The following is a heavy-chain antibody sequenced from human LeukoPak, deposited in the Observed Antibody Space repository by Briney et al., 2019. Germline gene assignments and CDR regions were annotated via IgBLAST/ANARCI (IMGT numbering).Heavy chain of an antibody. Sequence: SETLSLTCTVSGGSISSYYWSWIRQPPGKGLEWIGYIYYSGGTNYNPSLKSRVTISVDTSKNQFSLKLSSVTAADTAVYYCARAVAAIDYWGQGTLVTVSS. CDR1: GGSISSYY. D-gene: IGHD6-25*01. J-gene: IGHJ4*02. CDR3: ARAVAAIDY. CDR2: IYYSGGT. V-gene: IGHV4-59*01.